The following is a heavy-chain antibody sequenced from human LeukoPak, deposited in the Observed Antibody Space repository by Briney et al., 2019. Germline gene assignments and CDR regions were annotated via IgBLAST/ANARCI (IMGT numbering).Heavy chain of an antibody. J-gene: IGHJ6*03. V-gene: IGHV1-18*04. CDR2: ISAYNGNT. Sequence: ASVKVSCKASGYTFTGYYMHWVRQAPGQGLEWMGWISAYNGNTNYAQKLQGRVTMTTDTSTSTAYMELRSLRSDDTAVYYCARYQQLGPVGYYYYYYYMDVWGKGTTVTVSS. CDR1: GYTFTGYY. CDR3: ARYQQLGPVGYYYYYYYMDV. D-gene: IGHD6-13*01.